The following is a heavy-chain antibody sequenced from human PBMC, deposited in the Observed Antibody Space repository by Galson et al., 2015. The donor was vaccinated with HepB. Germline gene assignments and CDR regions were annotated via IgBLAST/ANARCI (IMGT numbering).Heavy chain of an antibody. Sequence: LRLSCAASGITIPSYSMNWVRKVPGKGLEWLAYISAGSTTIYYADSVKGRFTISRDNAKNFLYLHMNSLRGEDTAVYYCARNPSSYDYYNMDVWGHGTTVTVSS. J-gene: IGHJ6*02. V-gene: IGHV3-48*01. CDR2: ISAGSTTI. CDR1: GITIPSYS. CDR3: ARNPSSYDYYNMDV.